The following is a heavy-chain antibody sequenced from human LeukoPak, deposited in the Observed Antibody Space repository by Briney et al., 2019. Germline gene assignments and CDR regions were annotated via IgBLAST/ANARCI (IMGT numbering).Heavy chain of an antibody. Sequence: PSETLSLTCTVSGASMSSSSYYWGWIRQPPGKGLEWIGSIYYSGSTYYNPSLKSRVTISVDTSKNQFFLKLSSVTAADTAVYYCARGSSTSAQVSYWGQGTLVTVSS. CDR3: ARGSSTSAQVSY. CDR1: GASMSSSSYY. CDR2: IYYSGST. V-gene: IGHV4-39*07. J-gene: IGHJ4*02. D-gene: IGHD2-2*01.